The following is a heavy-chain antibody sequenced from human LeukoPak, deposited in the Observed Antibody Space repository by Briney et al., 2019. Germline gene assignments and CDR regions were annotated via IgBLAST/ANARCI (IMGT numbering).Heavy chain of an antibody. CDR3: AKGTGHYIDAFDI. D-gene: IGHD3-9*01. CDR1: GYSFTNYW. CDR2: IFPGDSNI. V-gene: IGHV5-51*01. Sequence: GESLKISCMGSGYSFTNYWIGWVRQMPGKGLEWMGIIFPGDSNIRYGPSFQGQVTFSADQSISTAYLQWNSLKASDTAMYYCAKGTGHYIDAFDIWGQGTMVTVSS. J-gene: IGHJ3*02.